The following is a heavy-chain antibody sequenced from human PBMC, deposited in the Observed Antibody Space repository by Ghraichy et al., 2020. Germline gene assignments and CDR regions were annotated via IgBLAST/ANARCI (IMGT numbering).Heavy chain of an antibody. D-gene: IGHD3-16*01. Sequence: GGSLRLSCVASGFTFSSYNMHWVRQAPGKGLEYVSAIHRNGVNTYYANSVKGRFTISRDNSKNTVYLQLGSLRAEDMAVYYCARSDSVWGSPYYFDYWGQGTLVTVSS. CDR3: ARSDSVWGSPYYFDY. J-gene: IGHJ4*02. CDR1: GFTFSSYN. V-gene: IGHV3-64*01. CDR2: IHRNGVNT.